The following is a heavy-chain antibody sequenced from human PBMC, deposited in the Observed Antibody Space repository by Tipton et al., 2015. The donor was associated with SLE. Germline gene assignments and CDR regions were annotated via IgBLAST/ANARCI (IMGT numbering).Heavy chain of an antibody. Sequence: TLSLTCAVSGGSISSRGYYWTWIRQHPGKGLEWIGYIYYTGSTYYNPSLKSRIIISVDTSKNQFSLKLTSVTAADTAVYYCARARSDYYGSGSDAFDIWGQGTRVTVSS. J-gene: IGHJ3*02. CDR1: GGSISSRGYY. CDR2: IYYTGST. CDR3: ARARSDYYGSGSDAFDI. D-gene: IGHD3-10*01. V-gene: IGHV4-31*11.